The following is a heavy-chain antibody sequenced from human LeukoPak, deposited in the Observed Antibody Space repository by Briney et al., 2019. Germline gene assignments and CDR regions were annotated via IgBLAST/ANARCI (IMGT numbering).Heavy chain of an antibody. CDR1: GGSISSYY. D-gene: IGHD3-16*01. CDR3: ASLLQAGGDPDY. Sequence: SETLSLTCTVSGGSISSYYWSWIRQPPGKGLEWIGYIYTSGSTNYNPSLKSRVTISVDTSKNQFSLKLSSVTAADTAVYYCASLLQAGGDPDYWGQGTLVTVSS. CDR2: IYTSGST. J-gene: IGHJ4*02. V-gene: IGHV4-4*09.